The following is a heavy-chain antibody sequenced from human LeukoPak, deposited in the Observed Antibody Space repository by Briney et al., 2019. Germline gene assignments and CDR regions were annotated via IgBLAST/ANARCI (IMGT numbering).Heavy chain of an antibody. V-gene: IGHV4-59*01. Sequence: SETLSLTCTVSGGSISSYYWSWIRQPPGKGLEWIGYMYYSGTTNYNPSLKSRVTISVDTSKNQFSLKLSSVTAADTAVYYCARGISGRTDWFDPWGQGTLVTVSS. CDR1: GGSISSYY. CDR2: MYYSGTT. J-gene: IGHJ5*02. D-gene: IGHD1-26*01. CDR3: ARGISGRTDWFDP.